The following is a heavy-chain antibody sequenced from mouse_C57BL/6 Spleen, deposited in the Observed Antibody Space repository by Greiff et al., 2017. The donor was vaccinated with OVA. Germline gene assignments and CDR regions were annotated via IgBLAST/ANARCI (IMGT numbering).Heavy chain of an antibody. CDR1: GYSITSGYY. J-gene: IGHJ3*01. CDR2: ISYDGSN. Sequence: EVKVEESGPGLVKPSQSLSLTCSVTGYSITSGYYWNWIRQFPGNKLEWMGYISYDGSNNYNPSLKNRISITRDTSKNQFFLKLNSVTTEDTATYYCARGGLTGTMFAYWGQGTLVTVSA. CDR3: ARGGLTGTMFAY. D-gene: IGHD4-1*01. V-gene: IGHV3-6*01.